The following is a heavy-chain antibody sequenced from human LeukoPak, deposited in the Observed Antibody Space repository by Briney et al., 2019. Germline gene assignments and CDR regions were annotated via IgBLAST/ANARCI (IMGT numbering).Heavy chain of an antibody. D-gene: IGHD1-26*01. J-gene: IGHJ6*03. CDR3: ARDRRVGAYHYMDV. CDR2: IIPIFGTA. CDR1: GYTFTSYY. Sequence: SVKVSCKASGYTFTSYYMHWVRQAPGQGLEWMGGIIPIFGTANYAQKFQGRVTITADESTSTAYMELSSLRSEDTAVYYCARDRRVGAYHYMDVWGKGTTVTISS. V-gene: IGHV1-69*13.